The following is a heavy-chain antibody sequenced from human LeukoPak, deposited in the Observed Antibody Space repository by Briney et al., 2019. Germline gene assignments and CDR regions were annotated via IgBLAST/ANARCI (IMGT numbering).Heavy chain of an antibody. J-gene: IGHJ3*02. D-gene: IGHD6-19*01. CDR2: IYHSGST. CDR1: GDSISSDIW. CDR3: ARDIAVAGTGTFDI. Sequence: SETLSLTCAVSGDSISSDIWWSWVRQPPGKGLEWIGEIYHSGSTNYNPSLKSRVTISVDRSNNEFSLRLSSVTAADTAVYYCARDIAVAGTGTFDIWGQGILVTVSS. V-gene: IGHV4-4*02.